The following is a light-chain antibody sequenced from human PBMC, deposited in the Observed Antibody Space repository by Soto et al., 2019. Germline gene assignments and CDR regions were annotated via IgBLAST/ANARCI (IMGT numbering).Light chain of an antibody. Sequence: DIVMTQSPDSLAVSLGERATIKCKSSQTVLYSSNNKNYLAWYQQKAGQPPKLLIYWASTRESGVPDRFSGSGSGTDFTLTISSLQAEDVAVYYCQQDYSAPYTFGQGTKLEIK. V-gene: IGKV4-1*01. CDR2: WAS. CDR3: QQDYSAPYT. J-gene: IGKJ2*01. CDR1: QTVLYSSNNKNY.